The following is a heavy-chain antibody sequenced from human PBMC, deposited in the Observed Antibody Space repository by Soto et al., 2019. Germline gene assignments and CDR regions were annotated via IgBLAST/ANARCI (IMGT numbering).Heavy chain of an antibody. D-gene: IGHD6-25*01. CDR1: GGSISTYY. J-gene: IGHJ4*02. CDR3: TRGSGDF. V-gene: IGHV4-59*01. CDR2: IYYSGSDSGST. Sequence: TLSLTCTVSGGSISTYYWSWIRQPPGKGLEWIGYIYYSGSDSGSTNYIPSLKSRVTISVDMSKNQFSLKLTSVTAADTAVYFCTRGSGDFWGQGTMVTVYS.